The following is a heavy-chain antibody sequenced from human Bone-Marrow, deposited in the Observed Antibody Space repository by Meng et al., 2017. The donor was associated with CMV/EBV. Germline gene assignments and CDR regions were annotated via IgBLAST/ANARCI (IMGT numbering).Heavy chain of an antibody. CDR2: ISGSGGST. CDR3: AKDPNY. Sequence: GESLKISCAASGFTFSSYAMSWVRQAPGKGLEWVSTISGSGGSTYYVDSVKGQFTIFRDNSKNTLYLQLNSLRAEDTAVYYCAKDPNYWGQGTLVTVSS. CDR1: GFTFSSYA. V-gene: IGHV3-23*01. J-gene: IGHJ4*02.